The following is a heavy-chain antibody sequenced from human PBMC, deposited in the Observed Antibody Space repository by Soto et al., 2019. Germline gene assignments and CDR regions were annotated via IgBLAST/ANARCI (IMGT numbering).Heavy chain of an antibody. CDR3: ARLRASSWYMGGYLEY. CDR2: IVSSSAYT. J-gene: IGHJ4*02. CDR1: GFTFSDYY. D-gene: IGHD1-1*01. V-gene: IGHV3-11*06. Sequence: QVQLVESGGGLVKPGGSLRLSCAASGFTFSDYYMTWIRQAPGKGLEWVSYIVSSSAYTNYADSVKGRFTISRDNAKNSLFLEMNSLRAEDTAVYYCARLRASSWYMGGYLEYWGQGTLVTVSS.